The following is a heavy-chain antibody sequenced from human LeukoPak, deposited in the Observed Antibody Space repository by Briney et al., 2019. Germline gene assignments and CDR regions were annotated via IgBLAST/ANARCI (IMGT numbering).Heavy chain of an antibody. J-gene: IGHJ4*02. Sequence: SETLSLTCTVSGGSISNYYWSWIRQPPGKGLEWIGYVYYSGSTYYNSALKSRVTISVDTSKKQFSLNLSSVTAADTAVYYCARCGYSYGTGYHFDYLGQGTLVTVSS. D-gene: IGHD5-18*01. CDR2: VYYSGST. CDR1: GGSISNYY. V-gene: IGHV4-59*01. CDR3: ARCGYSYGTGYHFDY.